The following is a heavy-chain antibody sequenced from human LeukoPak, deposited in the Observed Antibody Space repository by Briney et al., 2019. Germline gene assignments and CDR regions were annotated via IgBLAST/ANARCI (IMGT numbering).Heavy chain of an antibody. D-gene: IGHD2-21*01. CDR3: ARVRPGELLGMDV. V-gene: IGHV3-7*01. J-gene: IGHJ6*02. CDR1: GFIFNYYW. CDR2: ITDDGSEK. Sequence: GGSLRLSCAASGFIFNYYWMSWVRQAPGKGLEWVANITDDGSEKYFSDSVKGRFTISRDNAKNSLYLQMNSLRAEDTAVYYCARVRPGELLGMDVWGQGTTVIVSS.